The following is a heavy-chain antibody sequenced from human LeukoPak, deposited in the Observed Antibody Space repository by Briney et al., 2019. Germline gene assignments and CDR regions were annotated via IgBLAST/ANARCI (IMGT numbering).Heavy chain of an antibody. CDR2: ISAYNGNT. CDR3: ARDYDFWSGYYELVY. D-gene: IGHD3-3*01. V-gene: IGHV1-18*01. CDR1: GYTFSSYG. Sequence: ASVKVSCKASGYTFSSYGISWVRQAPAQGLEWMGWISAYNGNTNYAQKLQGRVTMTTDTSTSTAYMELRSLRSDDTAVYYCARDYDFWSGYYELVYWGQGTLVTVSS. J-gene: IGHJ4*02.